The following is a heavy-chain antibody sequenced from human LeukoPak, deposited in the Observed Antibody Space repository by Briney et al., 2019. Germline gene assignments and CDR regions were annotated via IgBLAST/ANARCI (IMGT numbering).Heavy chain of an antibody. CDR3: ARGLWSAHRREYYFDS. CDR2: INAGNGDT. Sequence: GASVKVSCKASGYTFTNYAVNWLRQAPGQRLEWMGWINAGNGDTKFSQNYQARVTITRDASASTAYMGLSSLTSEDTAVYFCARGLWSAHRREYYFDSWGQGTLVTVSS. D-gene: IGHD3-3*01. CDR1: GYTFTNYA. V-gene: IGHV1-3*01. J-gene: IGHJ4*02.